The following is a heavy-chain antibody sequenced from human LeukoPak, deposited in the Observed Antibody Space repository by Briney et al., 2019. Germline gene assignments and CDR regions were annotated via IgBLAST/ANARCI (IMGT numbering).Heavy chain of an antibody. D-gene: IGHD3-16*02. CDR2: ISSSSSYI. CDR1: GFTFSSYS. V-gene: IGHV3-21*01. CDR3: ASTPPPAYVWGSYRLDAFDI. J-gene: IGHJ3*02. Sequence: PGGSLRLSCAAPGFTFSSYSMNWVRQAPGKGLEWVSSISSSSSYIYYADSVKGRFTISRNNVTNSLYLQMNSLRAEATAVYYCASTPPPAYVWGSYRLDAFDIWGQGTMVTVSS.